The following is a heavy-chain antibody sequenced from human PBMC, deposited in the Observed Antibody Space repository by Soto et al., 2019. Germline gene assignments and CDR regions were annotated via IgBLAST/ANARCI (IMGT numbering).Heavy chain of an antibody. Sequence: PGGSLRLSCAASGFTIDDYAMHWVRQVPGKGLEWVSGISWNGDIKGYADSVKGRFTISRDNAKNSLYLQMNSLRGEDTALYYCAKDHPRYCSGGSCYPFDYWGQGTLVTVSS. CDR1: GFTIDDYA. J-gene: IGHJ4*02. V-gene: IGHV3-9*01. CDR3: AKDHPRYCSGGSCYPFDY. D-gene: IGHD2-15*01. CDR2: ISWNGDIK.